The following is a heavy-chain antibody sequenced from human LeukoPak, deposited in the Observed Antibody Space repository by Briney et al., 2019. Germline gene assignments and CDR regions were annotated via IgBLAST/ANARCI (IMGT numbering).Heavy chain of an antibody. V-gene: IGHV5-51*01. D-gene: IGHD4-17*01. CDR1: WYDFSSKW. Sequence: GGSLEISFNTSWYDFSSKWIGWVRPGPGKGVGWMGIISPTDSITKYSPSFQGHVTMSVDTSVNTAYLQWTSLKASDTAIYYCARLAPDYADYWFDRWGQGTLVTVSS. CDR3: ARLAPDYADYWFDR. CDR2: ISPTDSIT. J-gene: IGHJ5*02.